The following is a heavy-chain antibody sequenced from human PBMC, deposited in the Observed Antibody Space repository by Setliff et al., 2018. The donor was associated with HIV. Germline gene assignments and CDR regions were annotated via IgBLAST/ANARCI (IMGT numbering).Heavy chain of an antibody. CDR1: GFTFSSYA. D-gene: IGHD4-17*01. CDR3: ASSYGDYGAFDI. Sequence: GGSLRLSCAASGFTFSSYAMHWVRQAPGKGLEWVALISFDGDNKYYADSVKGRFTISRDNAKNTLFLQMNSLRAGDTAVYYCASSYGDYGAFDIWGQGTMVTV. J-gene: IGHJ3*02. V-gene: IGHV3-30*04. CDR2: ISFDGDNK.